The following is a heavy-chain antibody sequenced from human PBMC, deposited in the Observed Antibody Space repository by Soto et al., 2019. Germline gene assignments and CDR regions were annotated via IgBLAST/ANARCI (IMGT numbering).Heavy chain of an antibody. D-gene: IGHD4-17*01. CDR2: IYYSGST. Sequence: SETLSLTCTVSGGSISSYYWSWIRQPPGKGLGWIGYIYYSGSTNYNPSLKSRVTISVDTSKNQFSLKLSSVTAADTAVYYCARDGVGIYGDLDYYYGMDVWGQGTTVTVSS. V-gene: IGHV4-59*01. CDR1: GGSISSYY. J-gene: IGHJ6*02. CDR3: ARDGVGIYGDLDYYYGMDV.